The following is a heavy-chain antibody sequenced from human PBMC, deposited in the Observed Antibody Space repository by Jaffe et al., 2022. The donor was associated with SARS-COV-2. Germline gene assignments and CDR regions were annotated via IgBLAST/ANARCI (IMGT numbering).Heavy chain of an antibody. CDR2: INSEGTYT. J-gene: IGHJ4*02. CDR3: ARESGGLAY. D-gene: IGHD3-10*01. CDR1: GFTFSDFY. V-gene: IGHV3-11*06. Sequence: QVQLVESGGGLVKPGGSLRLSCAASGFTFSDFYMSWIRQPPGKGLEWVSYINSEGTYTSYADSVKGRITISRDNAKNSLYLQINSLRVEDTAVYYCARESGGLAYWGQGTRLTVSS.